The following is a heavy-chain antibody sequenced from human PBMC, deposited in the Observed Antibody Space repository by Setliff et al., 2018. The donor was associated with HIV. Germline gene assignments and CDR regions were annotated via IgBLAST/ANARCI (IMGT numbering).Heavy chain of an antibody. CDR1: GFSISSRYY. J-gene: IGHJ5*02. V-gene: IGHV4-30-4*08. CDR2: IHNSGTT. Sequence: SETLSLTCDVSGFSISSRYYWNWLRQPPGKGPEWIGYIHNSGTTHYNPAFESRLIISLDMSNNRFSLNLASVTAADTAVYYCARSNLEPTSRLFDPWGPGTLVTVSS. CDR3: ARSNLEPTSRLFDP. D-gene: IGHD1-1*01.